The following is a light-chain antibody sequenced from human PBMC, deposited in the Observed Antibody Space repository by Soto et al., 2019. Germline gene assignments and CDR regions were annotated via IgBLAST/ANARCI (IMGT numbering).Light chain of an antibody. Sequence: EIVLTQSPGTLSLSPGERATLSCRASQSVSSSYLAWYQQKSGQAPRLLIYGASSRATGIPDRFSGSGSGTDFTLTISRLEPEDFAVYYCQQFGSFGGGTKVEIK. CDR2: GAS. CDR3: QQFGS. CDR1: QSVSSSY. J-gene: IGKJ4*01. V-gene: IGKV3-20*01.